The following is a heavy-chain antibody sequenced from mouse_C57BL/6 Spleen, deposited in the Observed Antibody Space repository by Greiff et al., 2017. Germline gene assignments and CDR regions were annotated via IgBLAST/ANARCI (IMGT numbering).Heavy chain of an antibody. CDR2: INPNYGTT. J-gene: IGHJ1*03. Sequence: VQLKQSGPELVKPGASVKISCKASGYSFTDYNMNWVKQSNGKSLEWIGVINPNYGTTSYNQKFKGKATLTVDQSSSTAYMQLNSLTSEDSAVYDSARALDGYLHWYFDVWGTGTTVTVSS. V-gene: IGHV1-39*01. CDR1: GYSFTDYN. CDR3: ARALDGYLHWYFDV. D-gene: IGHD2-3*01.